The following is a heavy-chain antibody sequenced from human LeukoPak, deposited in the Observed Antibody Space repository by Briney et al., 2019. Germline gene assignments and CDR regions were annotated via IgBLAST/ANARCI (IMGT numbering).Heavy chain of an antibody. CDR1: GFTFSSYA. CDR2: ISGSGGST. V-gene: IGHV3-23*01. J-gene: IGHJ4*02. D-gene: IGHD3-3*01. CDR3: AKSPRGYYDFWSGYY. Sequence: QPGGSLRLSCAASGFTFSSYAMSWVRQAPGKGLDWVSAISGSGGSTYYADSVKGRFTISRDNSKNTLYLQMNSLRAEDTAVYYCAKSPRGYYDFWSGYYWGQGTLVTVSS.